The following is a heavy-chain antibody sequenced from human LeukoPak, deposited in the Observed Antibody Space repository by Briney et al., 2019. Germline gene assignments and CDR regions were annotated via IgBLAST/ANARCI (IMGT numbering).Heavy chain of an antibody. V-gene: IGHV3-9*01. J-gene: IGHJ4*02. CDR1: GFRFDDFA. CDR3: AKDLAVAGKVY. D-gene: IGHD6-19*01. Sequence: PGRSLRLSCVASGFRFDDFAMHWVRQIPGKGLEWVSGISSHSTRIDYADSVKGRFTISRDNSKNTLYLQMNSLRAEDTAVYYCAKDLAVAGKVYWGQGTLVTVSS. CDR2: ISSHSTRI.